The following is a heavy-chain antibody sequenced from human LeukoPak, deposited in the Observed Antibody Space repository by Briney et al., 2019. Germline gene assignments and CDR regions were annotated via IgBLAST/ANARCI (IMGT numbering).Heavy chain of an antibody. CDR3: ARDSSGWYQTYNTH. CDR1: GFTLSDHY. J-gene: IGHJ4*02. Sequence: PGGSLRLSCAASGFTLSDHYMSWIRQAPGKGLEWVSYISNDGTTIYYADSVKGRFTISRDNSKNTLYLQMNSLRAEDTAVYYCARDSSGWYQTYNTHWGQGTLVTVSS. D-gene: IGHD6-19*01. CDR2: ISNDGTTI. V-gene: IGHV3-11*01.